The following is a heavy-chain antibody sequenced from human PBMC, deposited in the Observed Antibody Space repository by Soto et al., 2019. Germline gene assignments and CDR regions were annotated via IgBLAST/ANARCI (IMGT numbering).Heavy chain of an antibody. J-gene: IGHJ6*02. D-gene: IGHD4-17*01. V-gene: IGHV3-74*01. CDR1: GFTFSSYW. CDR2: INSDGSST. CDR3: AREGYDYGDRDYYYYGMDV. Sequence: GGSLRLSCAASGFTFSSYWMHWVRQAPGKGLVWVSRINSDGSSTSYADSVKGRFTISRDNAKNTLYLQMNSLRAEDTAVYYCAREGYDYGDRDYYYYGMDVWGQGTTVTVSS.